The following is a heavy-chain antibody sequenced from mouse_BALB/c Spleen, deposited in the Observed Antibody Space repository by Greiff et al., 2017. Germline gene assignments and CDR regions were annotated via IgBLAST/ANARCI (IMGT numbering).Heavy chain of an antibody. CDR3: ARRGDPLDY. J-gene: IGHJ2*01. D-gene: IGHD3-3*01. Sequence: EVKLVESGPGLVKPSQSLSLTCTVTGYSITSDYAWNWIRQFPGNKLEWMGYISYSGSTSYNPSLKSRISITRDTSKNQFFLQLNSVTTEDTATYDCARRGDPLDYWGQGTTLTVSS. CDR2: ISYSGST. V-gene: IGHV3-2*02. CDR1: GYSITSDYA.